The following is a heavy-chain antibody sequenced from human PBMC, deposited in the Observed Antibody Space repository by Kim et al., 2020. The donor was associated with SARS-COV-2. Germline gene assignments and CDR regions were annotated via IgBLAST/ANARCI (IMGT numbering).Heavy chain of an antibody. V-gene: IGHV1-3*01. CDR3: ARRAGGTTVTTVDY. J-gene: IGHJ4*02. D-gene: IGHD4-17*01. Sequence: QKFQGRVTITRDTSASTAYMELSSLRSEDTAVYYCARRAGGTTVTTVDYWGQGTLVTVSS.